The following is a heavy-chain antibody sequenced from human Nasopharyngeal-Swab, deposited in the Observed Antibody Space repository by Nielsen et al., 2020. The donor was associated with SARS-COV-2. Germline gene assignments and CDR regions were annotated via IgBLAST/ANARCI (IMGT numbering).Heavy chain of an antibody. CDR2: IYPGDSDT. J-gene: IGHJ4*02. Sequence: KVSCKGSGYSFTSYWIGWVRQMPGKGLGWMGIIYPGDSDTRYSPSFQGQVTISADKSISTAYLQWSSLKASDSAIYYCARHGELATINYWGQGTLVTVSS. CDR3: ARHGELATINY. CDR1: GYSFTSYW. V-gene: IGHV5-51*01. D-gene: IGHD5-24*01.